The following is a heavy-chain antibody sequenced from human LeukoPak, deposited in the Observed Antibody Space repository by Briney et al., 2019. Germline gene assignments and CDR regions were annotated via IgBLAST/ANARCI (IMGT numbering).Heavy chain of an antibody. CDR1: GFTLSSYS. CDR3: ARAPVTTFYYYYYYMDV. V-gene: IGHV3-21*01. J-gene: IGHJ6*03. D-gene: IGHD4-17*01. CDR2: ISSSSSYI. Sequence: GGSLRLSCAASGFTLSSYSMDWVRQTPGKGLEWVSSISSSSSYIYYADSVKGRFTISRDNAKKLLYLQMNSLRAEDMAVYYCARAPVTTFYYYYYYMDVWGKGTTVTISS.